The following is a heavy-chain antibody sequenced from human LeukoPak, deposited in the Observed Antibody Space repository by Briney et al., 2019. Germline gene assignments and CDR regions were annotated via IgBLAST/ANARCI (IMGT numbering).Heavy chain of an antibody. CDR3: ARGQRVGYCSSTSCPRGGYYYYYGMDV. CDR1: GFTFSSYA. J-gene: IGHJ6*04. Sequence: GGSLRLSCAASGFTFSSYAMHWVRQAPGKGLEWVAVISYDGSNKYYADSVKGRFTISRDNSKNTLYLQMNSLRAEDTAVYYCARGQRVGYCSSTSCPRGGYYYYYGMDVWGKGTTVTVSS. V-gene: IGHV3-30*04. D-gene: IGHD2-2*03. CDR2: ISYDGSNK.